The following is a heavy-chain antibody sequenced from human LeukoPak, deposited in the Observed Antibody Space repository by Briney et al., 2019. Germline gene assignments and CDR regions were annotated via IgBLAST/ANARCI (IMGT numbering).Heavy chain of an antibody. CDR2: IYYSGST. Sequence: PSETLSLTCTVSGGSISSGDYYWSWIRQPPGKGLEWVGYIYYSGSTYYNPSLKSRVTISVDTSKNQFSLKLSSVTAAGTAVYYCARHEADGYNDYTFDYWGQGTLVTVSS. J-gene: IGHJ4*02. D-gene: IGHD5-24*01. CDR1: GGSISSGDYY. CDR3: ARHEADGYNDYTFDY. V-gene: IGHV4-30-4*01.